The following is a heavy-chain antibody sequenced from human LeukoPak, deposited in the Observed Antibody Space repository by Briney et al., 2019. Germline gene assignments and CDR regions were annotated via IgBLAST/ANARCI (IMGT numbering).Heavy chain of an antibody. J-gene: IGHJ4*02. CDR3: SKGQWLVEQTFDY. CDR2: ISSDGSNK. V-gene: IGHV3-30-3*01. D-gene: IGHD6-19*01. Sequence: GGSLRLSCAASGFIFDNYWMTWVRQAPGKGLEWVAVISSDGSNKYTADSVKGRFTISRDNSKNTLYLQMNSLRAEDTAVYYCSKGQWLVEQTFDYWGQGTLVTVSS. CDR1: GFIFDNYW.